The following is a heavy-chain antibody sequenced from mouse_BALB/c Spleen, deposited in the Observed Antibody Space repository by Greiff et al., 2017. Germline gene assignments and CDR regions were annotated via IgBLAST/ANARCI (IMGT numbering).Heavy chain of an antibody. D-gene: IGHD2-3*01. CDR2: IDPFNGGT. CDR1: GYSFTSYY. V-gene: IGHV1S135*01. CDR3: ARDGYLNAMDY. Sequence: EVQLQQSGPELMKPGASVKISCKASGYSFTSYYMHWVKQSHGKSLEWIGYIDPFNGGTSYNQKFKGKATLTVDKSSSTAYMHLSSLTSEDSAVYYCARDGYLNAMDYWGQGTSVTVSS. J-gene: IGHJ4*01.